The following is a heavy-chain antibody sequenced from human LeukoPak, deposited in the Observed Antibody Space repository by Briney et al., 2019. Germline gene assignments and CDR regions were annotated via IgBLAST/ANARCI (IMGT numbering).Heavy chain of an antibody. Sequence: PGGSLRLSCAASGFTFSSYEMNWVRQAPGKGLEWVSGISGGGGSTYYADSVKGRFTISRDNSKNTLFLQMSSLRAEDTAVYYCAKDHGSLGSQLNWGQGTLVIVSS. V-gene: IGHV3-23*01. J-gene: IGHJ4*02. CDR2: ISGGGGST. CDR3: AKDHGSLGSQLN. D-gene: IGHD3-10*01. CDR1: GFTFSSYE.